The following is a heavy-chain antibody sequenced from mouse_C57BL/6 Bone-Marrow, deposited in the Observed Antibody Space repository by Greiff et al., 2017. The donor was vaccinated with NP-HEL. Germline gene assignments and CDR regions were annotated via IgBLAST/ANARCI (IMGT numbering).Heavy chain of an antibody. CDR1: GYTFTSYW. D-gene: IGHD2-4*01. Sequence: QVQLQQPGAELVKPGASVKMSCKASGYTFTSYWITWVKQRPGLGLEWIGDIYPGSGSTNYNEKFKSKATLTVDTSSSTAYMQLSSLTSEDSAVYYCARCYYDYDEGFAYWGQGTLVTVSA. CDR3: ARCYYDYDEGFAY. J-gene: IGHJ3*01. CDR2: IYPGSGST. V-gene: IGHV1-55*01.